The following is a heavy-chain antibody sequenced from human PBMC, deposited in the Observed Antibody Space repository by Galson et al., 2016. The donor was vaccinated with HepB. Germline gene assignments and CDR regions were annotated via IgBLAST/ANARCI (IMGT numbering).Heavy chain of an antibody. Sequence: SVKVSCKASGYTFIAYYVHWVRQAPGQGLEWMGRINPNTGGTKYAQKFQGRVTMTRDTSINTAYMELSSLRSDDTAVYYCARDDREYWGRGAQVTVPS. CDR2: INPNTGGT. D-gene: IGHD1-14*01. J-gene: IGHJ4*02. CDR1: GYTFIAYY. V-gene: IGHV1-2*06. CDR3: ARDDREY.